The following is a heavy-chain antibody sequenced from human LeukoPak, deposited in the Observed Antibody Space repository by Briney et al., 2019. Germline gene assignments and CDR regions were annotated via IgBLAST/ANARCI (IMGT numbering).Heavy chain of an antibody. CDR2: INPNSGGT. V-gene: IGHV1-2*02. J-gene: IGHJ4*02. CDR1: GGTFSSYA. CDR3: ASPGNTFY. D-gene: IGHD1/OR15-1a*01. Sequence: GASVKVSCKASGGTFSSYAISWVRQAPGQGLEWMGWINPNSGGTNYAQKFQGRVTLTRDTSISTAYMELSRLISDDTAVYYCASPGNTFYWGQGTLVTVSS.